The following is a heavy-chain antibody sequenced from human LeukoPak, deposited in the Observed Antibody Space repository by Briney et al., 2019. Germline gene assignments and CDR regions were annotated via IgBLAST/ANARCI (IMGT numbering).Heavy chain of an antibody. Sequence: ASVKVSCTASGYNFDKFGIAWVRQAPGQGLEWMGWINTYNGNTKYAHQIQGRVTMTTDTSTSTVYMELRSLRSDDPAVYFCARDTPQHLKRYDYWGQGTQVTVSS. J-gene: IGHJ4*02. V-gene: IGHV1-18*01. CDR1: GYNFDKFG. D-gene: IGHD6-13*01. CDR3: ARDTPQHLKRYDY. CDR2: INTYNGNT.